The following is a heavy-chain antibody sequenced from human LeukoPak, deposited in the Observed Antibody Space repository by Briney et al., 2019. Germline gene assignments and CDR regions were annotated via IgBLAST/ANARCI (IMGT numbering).Heavy chain of an antibody. V-gene: IGHV3-11*01. J-gene: IGHJ6*02. CDR2: ISSSGSTI. CDR3: ARESQDYYYYYGMDV. Sequence: PGGSLRLSCAASGFTFSDYYMSWIRQAPGKGLEWVSYISSSGSTIYYADSVKGRFTISRDNAKNSLYLQMNSLRAEDTAVYYCARESQDYYYYYGMDVWGQGTTVTVSS. CDR1: GFTFSDYY.